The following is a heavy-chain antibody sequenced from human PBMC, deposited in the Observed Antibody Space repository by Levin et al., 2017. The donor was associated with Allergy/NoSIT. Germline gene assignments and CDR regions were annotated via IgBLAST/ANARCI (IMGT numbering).Heavy chain of an antibody. CDR2: IKEDGSEK. Sequence: LTSETLSLTCAASGFTFSNYWMNWVRQAPGKGLEWVANIKEDGSEKYYVDSVKGRFTISRDNGKNSLYLQMNSLRVEDTAVYYCARRYCSSTSCPQAFDYWGQATQVTVSS. J-gene: IGHJ4*02. V-gene: IGHV3-7*04. D-gene: IGHD2-2*01. CDR1: GFTFSNYW. CDR3: ARRYCSSTSCPQAFDY.